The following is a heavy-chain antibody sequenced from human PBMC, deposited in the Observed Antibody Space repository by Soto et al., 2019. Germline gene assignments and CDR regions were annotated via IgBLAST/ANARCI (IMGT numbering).Heavy chain of an antibody. D-gene: IGHD1-26*01. Sequence: QVQLVESGGGVVQPGRSLRLSCAASGFTFSSFGMHWVRQAPGTGLEWVAIIWYDGSNKYYADSVKGRFTVSRDNSKNIVYLQMNSLRADDTAVYYCARQGASGSHDYWGKGTLVTVSS. J-gene: IGHJ4*02. V-gene: IGHV3-33*01. CDR1: GFTFSSFG. CDR3: ARQGASGSHDY. CDR2: IWYDGSNK.